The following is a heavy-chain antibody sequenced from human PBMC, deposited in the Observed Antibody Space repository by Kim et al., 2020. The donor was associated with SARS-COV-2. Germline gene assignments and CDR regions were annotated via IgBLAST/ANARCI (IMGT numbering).Heavy chain of an antibody. Sequence: GGSLRLSCAASGFTFSSYAMHWVRQAPGKGLEWVAVISYDGSNKYYADSVKGRFTISRDNSKNTLYLQMNSLRAEDTAVYYCARDRYYYDSSGFHDAFD. J-gene: IGHJ3*02. CDR3: ARDRYYYDSSGFHDAFD. V-gene: IGHV3-30*04. D-gene: IGHD3-22*01. CDR1: GFTFSSYA. CDR2: ISYDGSNK.